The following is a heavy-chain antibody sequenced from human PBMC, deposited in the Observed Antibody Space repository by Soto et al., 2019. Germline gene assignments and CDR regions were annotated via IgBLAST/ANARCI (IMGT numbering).Heavy chain of an antibody. CDR1: GYTFTSYG. D-gene: IGHD6-13*01. Sequence: QVQLVQSGAEVKKPGASVKVSCKASGYTFTSYGISWVRQAPGQGLEWMGWVSPYTGYPNYEQKLQGRVTMTTDTSTNTAYIERRSLRSDDTAVYYCTKDQTAAGNVDDWGQGTLVTVSS. CDR2: VSPYTGYP. V-gene: IGHV1-18*04. J-gene: IGHJ4*02. CDR3: TKDQTAAGNVDD.